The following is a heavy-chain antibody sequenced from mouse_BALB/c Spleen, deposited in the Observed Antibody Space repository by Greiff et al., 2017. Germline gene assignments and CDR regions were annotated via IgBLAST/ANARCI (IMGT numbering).Heavy chain of an antibody. J-gene: IGHJ4*01. CDR1: GFTFSSFG. V-gene: IGHV5-17*02. CDR2: ISSGSSTI. CDR3: ARSPTGGMDY. Sequence: EVKVVESGGDLVKPGGSRKLSCAASGFTFSSFGMHWVRQAPEKGLEWVAYISSGSSTIYYADTVKGRFTIARDNPKNTLFLQMTSLRSEDTAMYYCARSPTGGMDYWGQGTSVTVSS.